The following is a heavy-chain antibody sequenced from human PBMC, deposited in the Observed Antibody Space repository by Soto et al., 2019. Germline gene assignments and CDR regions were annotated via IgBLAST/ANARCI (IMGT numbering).Heavy chain of an antibody. J-gene: IGHJ5*02. V-gene: IGHV4-34*01. CDR2: VSHHGTS. CDR1: DGSLTEYH. CDR3: ARGQSAVDVFFPTPFPFDP. D-gene: IGHD1-1*01. Sequence: SETLSLTCAVYDGSLTEYHWSWVRQTPGKGLEWIGEVSHHGTSHYNPSLGSRVIMSFDTSKDQFSLTLQSVTAADTGIYYCARGQSAVDVFFPTPFPFDPWGPGTPVTV.